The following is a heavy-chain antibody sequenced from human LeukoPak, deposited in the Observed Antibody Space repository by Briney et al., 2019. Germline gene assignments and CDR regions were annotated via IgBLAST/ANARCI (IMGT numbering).Heavy chain of an antibody. V-gene: IGHV3-21*04. CDR3: AKEGKLPGNYYDSSGYADY. J-gene: IGHJ4*02. CDR2: ISSSSSYI. CDR1: GGSFSGYY. Sequence: ETLSLTCAVYGGSFSGYYWSWIRQAPGKGLEWVSSISSSSSYIYYADSVKGRFTISRDNAKNSLYLQMNGLRAEDTAVYYCAKEGKLPGNYYDSSGYADYWGQGTLVTVSS. D-gene: IGHD3-22*01.